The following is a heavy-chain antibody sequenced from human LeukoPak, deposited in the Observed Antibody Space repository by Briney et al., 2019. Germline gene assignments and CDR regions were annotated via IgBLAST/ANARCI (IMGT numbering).Heavy chain of an antibody. V-gene: IGHV3-30*18. J-gene: IGHJ5*02. Sequence: GGSLRLSCAASGFTVSSYGMHWVRQAPGKGLEWVAVISYDGSNKYYADSVKGRFTISRDNSKNTLYLQMNSLRAEDTAVYYCAKSPGFDPWGQGTLVTVSS. CDR1: GFTVSSYG. CDR3: AKSPGFDP. CDR2: ISYDGSNK.